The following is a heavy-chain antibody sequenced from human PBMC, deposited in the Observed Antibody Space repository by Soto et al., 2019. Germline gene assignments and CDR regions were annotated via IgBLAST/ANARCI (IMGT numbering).Heavy chain of an antibody. Sequence: ASVKVSCKASGYTFTSYDINWVRQATGQGLEWMGWVNPNSGNTGYAQKFQGRVTMTRNTSISTAYMELSSLRSEDTAVYYCARVSPLTYYYYYGMDVWGQGTTVTVSS. CDR2: VNPNSGNT. CDR1: GYTFTSYD. V-gene: IGHV1-8*01. D-gene: IGHD3-16*01. CDR3: ARVSPLTYYYYYGMDV. J-gene: IGHJ6*02.